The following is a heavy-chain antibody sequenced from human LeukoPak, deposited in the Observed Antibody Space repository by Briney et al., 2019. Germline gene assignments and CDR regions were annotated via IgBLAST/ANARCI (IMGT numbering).Heavy chain of an antibody. J-gene: IGHJ3*02. CDR3: ATTGYRGFDI. V-gene: IGHV4-61*01. Sequence: PSETLSLTCTVSGDSISSSSYYWSWIRQPPGKGLEWIGYISYSGSTNYNPSLKSRVTISVETSKNQFSLKLSSVTAADTAVYYCATTGYRGFDIWGQGTMVTVSS. CDR1: GDSISSSSYY. CDR2: ISYSGST. D-gene: IGHD5-18*01.